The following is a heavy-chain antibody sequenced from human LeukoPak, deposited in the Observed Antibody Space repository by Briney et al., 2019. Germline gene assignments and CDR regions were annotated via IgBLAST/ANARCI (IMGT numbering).Heavy chain of an antibody. CDR2: ISSSSSYI. CDR1: GFTFSSYS. D-gene: IGHD3-3*01. CDR3: ARENYDFWSGYYEGAYFDY. V-gene: IGHV3-21*01. Sequence: GGSLRLSCAASGFTFSSYSMNWVRQAPGKGLEWVSSISSSSSYIYYADSVKGRFTISRDNAKNSLYLQMNSLRAEDTAVYYCARENYDFWSGYYEGAYFDYWGQGTLVTVSS. J-gene: IGHJ4*02.